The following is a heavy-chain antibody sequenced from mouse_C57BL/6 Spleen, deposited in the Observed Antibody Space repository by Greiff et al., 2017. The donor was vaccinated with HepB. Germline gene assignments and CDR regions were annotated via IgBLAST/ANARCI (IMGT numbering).Heavy chain of an antibody. V-gene: IGHV1-42*01. J-gene: IGHJ3*01. CDR2: INPSTGGT. CDR3: ARAYGDDKFAY. Sequence: EVQLQQSGPELVKPGASVKISCKASGYSFTGYYMNWVKQSPEKSLEWIGEINPSTGGTTYNQKFKDKATLTVDKSSSTAYMQLKSLTSEDSAVYYCARAYGDDKFAYWGQGTLVTVSA. CDR1: GYSFTGYY. D-gene: IGHD2-2*01.